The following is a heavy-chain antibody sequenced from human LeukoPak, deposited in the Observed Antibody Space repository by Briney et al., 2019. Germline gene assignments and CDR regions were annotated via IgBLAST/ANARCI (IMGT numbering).Heavy chain of an antibody. Sequence: SEALSLTCTVSGGSISSYYWSWIRQPPGKGLEWIGYIYYSGSTNYNPSLKSRVTISVDTSKNQFSLKLSSVTAADTAVYYCARGGLYEFWSGYYSYYYGMDVWGQGTTVTVSS. CDR1: GGSISSYY. CDR2: IYYSGST. D-gene: IGHD3-3*01. CDR3: ARGGLYEFWSGYYSYYYGMDV. V-gene: IGHV4-59*01. J-gene: IGHJ6*02.